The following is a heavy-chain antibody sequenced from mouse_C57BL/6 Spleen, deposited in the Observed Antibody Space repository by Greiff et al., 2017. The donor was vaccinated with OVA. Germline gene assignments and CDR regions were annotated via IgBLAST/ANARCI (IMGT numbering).Heavy chain of an antibody. Sequence: VQLQQPGAELVKPGASVKLSCKASGYTFTSYWMQWVKQRPGQGLEWIGEIDPSDSYTNYNQKFTGKATLTGDTSSSTAYMQLSSLTSEDSAVYYCARGSSYYAMDYWGQGTSVTVSS. CDR3: ARGSSYYAMDY. CDR1: GYTFTSYW. CDR2: IDPSDSYT. J-gene: IGHJ4*01. V-gene: IGHV1-50*01. D-gene: IGHD1-1*01.